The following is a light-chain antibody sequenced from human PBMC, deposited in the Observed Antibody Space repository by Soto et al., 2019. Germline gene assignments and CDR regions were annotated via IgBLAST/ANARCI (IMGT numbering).Light chain of an antibody. V-gene: IGLV1-47*02. J-gene: IGLJ2*01. CDR1: SSNIGGTNY. CDR2: SNN. Sequence: QSVLTQPPSASGTPGQRVFISCSGSSSNIGGTNYAYWYQQLPGAAPKLLMHSNNLRPSGVPERISGSKSGTSASLAISGIRSEDESLYYSASWDERLGAVLFGGGTKFTV. CDR3: ASWDERLGAVL.